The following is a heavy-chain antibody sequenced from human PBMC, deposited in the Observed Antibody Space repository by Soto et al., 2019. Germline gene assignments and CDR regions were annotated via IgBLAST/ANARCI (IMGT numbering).Heavy chain of an antibody. CDR3: ARREVDILTGRFTRYYFDY. CDR1: GGSISSGGYY. J-gene: IGHJ4*02. CDR2: IYYSGST. Sequence: TSETLSLTCTVSGGSISSGGYYWSWIRQHPGKGLEWFGYIYYSGSTYYNPSLKSRVTISVDTSKNQFSLKLSFVTAADTAVYFFARREVDILTGRFTRYYFDYWGQGTLVTVS. D-gene: IGHD3-9*01. V-gene: IGHV4-31*03.